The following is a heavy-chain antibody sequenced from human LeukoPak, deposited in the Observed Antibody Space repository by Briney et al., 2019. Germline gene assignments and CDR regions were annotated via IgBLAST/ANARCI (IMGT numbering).Heavy chain of an antibody. CDR1: DGSISSYY. Sequence: PSETLSLTCTVADGSISSYYWNWIRQPPGEGLEWIGYIYFSGSTNYNPSLKSRVTISIDTSKNQFSLKLSSVTAADTAVYYCARARRAVADYFDYWGQGTLVTVPS. CDR2: IYFSGST. J-gene: IGHJ4*02. CDR3: ARARRAVADYFDY. D-gene: IGHD6-19*01. V-gene: IGHV4-59*01.